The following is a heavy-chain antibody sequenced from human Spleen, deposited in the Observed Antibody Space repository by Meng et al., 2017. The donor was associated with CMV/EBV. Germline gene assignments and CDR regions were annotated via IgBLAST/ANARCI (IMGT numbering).Heavy chain of an antibody. Sequence: LSLTCAASGFTFSSYSMNWVRQAPGKGLEWVSSISSSSSYIYYADSVKGRFTISRDNSKYTLSLQMNSLRAEDTAVYYCAKDLGDGYGADYWGQGTLVTVSS. V-gene: IGHV3-21*01. D-gene: IGHD5-24*01. CDR1: GFTFSSYS. CDR3: AKDLGDGYGADY. J-gene: IGHJ4*02. CDR2: ISSSSSYI.